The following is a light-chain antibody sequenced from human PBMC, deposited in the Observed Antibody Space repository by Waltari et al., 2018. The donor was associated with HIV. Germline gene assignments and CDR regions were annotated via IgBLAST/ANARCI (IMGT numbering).Light chain of an antibody. CDR1: TLKRYY. Sequence: SSDLTQDPPVSVALGQTVKITCQGATLKRYYASWYQQKPGQAPILVVYAENTRPSGIPDRFSGSTSGNTASLTITGAQAEDEADYYCNARDSSDNDVIFGGGTKLTVL. CDR3: NARDSSDNDVI. V-gene: IGLV3-19*01. CDR2: AEN. J-gene: IGLJ2*01.